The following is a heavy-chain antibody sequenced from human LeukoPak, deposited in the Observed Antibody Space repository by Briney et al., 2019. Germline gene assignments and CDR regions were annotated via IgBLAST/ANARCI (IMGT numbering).Heavy chain of an antibody. CDR2: IYDSGST. V-gene: IGHV4-4*02. CDR1: GGSISSSNW. D-gene: IGHD3-9*01. J-gene: IGHJ3*02. Sequence: SVPLSLTCTVSGGSISSSNWWRRVCQPPGKGLEWIGEIYDSGSTICNPTLKSRVTISVDKSKCQFSLKLSSVTAADTAVYYCTRDGLGYFVWLPLAAFDIWGQGTMVTASS. CDR3: TRDGLGYFVWLPLAAFDI.